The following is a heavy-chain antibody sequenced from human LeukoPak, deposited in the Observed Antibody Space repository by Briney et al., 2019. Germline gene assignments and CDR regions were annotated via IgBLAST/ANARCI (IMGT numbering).Heavy chain of an antibody. V-gene: IGHV3-48*03. CDR2: MSSSGNTI. Sequence: GGSLRLSCAASGFTFSAYEMNWVRQAPGKGLEWLSYMSSSGNTIYYADSVKGRFTISRENDKSSLYLQMNSLRAEDTAVYYCARDSTYHEFWTGYSPRVFGIWGQGTMVTVSP. CDR1: GFTFSAYE. J-gene: IGHJ3*02. D-gene: IGHD3/OR15-3a*01. CDR3: ARDSTYHEFWTGYSPRVFGI.